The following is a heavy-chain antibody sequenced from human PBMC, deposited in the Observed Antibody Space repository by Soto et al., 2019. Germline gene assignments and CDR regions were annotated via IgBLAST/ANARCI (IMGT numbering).Heavy chain of an antibody. D-gene: IGHD2-2*01. J-gene: IGHJ5*02. CDR2: ISGSGGST. CDR3: AAAHCSSSSCLNWFDP. CDR1: GFTFSSYA. V-gene: IGHV3-23*01. Sequence: LRLSCAASGFTFSSYAMSWVRQAPGKGLEWVSAISGSGGSTYYADSVKGRFTISRDNAKNSLYLQMNSLRAEDTAVYYCAAAHCSSSSCLNWFDPWGQGTLVTVSS.